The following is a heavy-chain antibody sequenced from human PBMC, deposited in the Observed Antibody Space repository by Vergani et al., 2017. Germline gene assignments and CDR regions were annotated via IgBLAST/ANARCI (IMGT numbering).Heavy chain of an antibody. J-gene: IGHJ4*02. CDR2: LSSSSSTI. V-gene: IGHV3-48*04. CDR3: ARDIGRAGGYSYGYDY. D-gene: IGHD5-18*01. CDR1: GFTFSSYS. Sequence: EVQLVESGGGLVQPGGSLRLSCAASGFTFSSYSMNWVRQAPGKGLEWVSYLSSSSSTIYYADSVKGRFTISRDNAKNSLYLQMNSLRAEDTAVYYCARDIGRAGGYSYGYDYWGQGTLVTVSS.